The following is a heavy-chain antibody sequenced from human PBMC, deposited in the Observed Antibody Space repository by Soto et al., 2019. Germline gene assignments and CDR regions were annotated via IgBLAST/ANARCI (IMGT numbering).Heavy chain of an antibody. CDR3: ARGLGLYYFDY. D-gene: IGHD1-26*01. Sequence: ASVKVSCKASGFTFTSYAMHWVRQAPGQRLEWMGWINAGNGNTKYSQKFQGRVTITRDTSASTAYMELSSLRSEDTAVYYCARGLGLYYFDYWGQGTLVTVSS. CDR2: INAGNGNT. CDR1: GFTFTSYA. V-gene: IGHV1-3*01. J-gene: IGHJ4*02.